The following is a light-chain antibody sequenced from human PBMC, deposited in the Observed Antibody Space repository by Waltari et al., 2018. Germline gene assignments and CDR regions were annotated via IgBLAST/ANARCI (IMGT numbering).Light chain of an antibody. CDR3: QKCVNGPL. CDR2: AAS. CDR1: QSVNNY. V-gene: IGKV3-11*01. J-gene: IGKJ4*01. Sequence: EIVLTQSPATLSLSPGERATLSCRASQSVNNYLDWYQQKPGQAPRLLIYAASNRAAGIPARFSGSGSGTDFTLTISSLEPEDFAVYYCQKCVNGPLFGGGTKVEIK.